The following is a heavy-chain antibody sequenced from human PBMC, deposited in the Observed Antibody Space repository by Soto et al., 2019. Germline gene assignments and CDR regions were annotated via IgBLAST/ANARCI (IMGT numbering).Heavy chain of an antibody. Sequence: QVQLVQSGAAVKKPGSSVKVSCTASGGTFSSYAISWVRQAPGQGLEWMGGIIPIFGTANYAQKFQGRVTITADESTSTAYMELSSLRSEDTAVYYCARPTRYYYDSSGQSAWFDPWGQGTLVTVSS. J-gene: IGHJ5*02. CDR3: ARPTRYYYDSSGQSAWFDP. CDR2: IIPIFGTA. V-gene: IGHV1-69*12. CDR1: GGTFSSYA. D-gene: IGHD3-22*01.